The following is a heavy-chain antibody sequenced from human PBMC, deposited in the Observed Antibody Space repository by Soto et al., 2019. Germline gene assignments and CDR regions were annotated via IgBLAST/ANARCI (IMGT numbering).Heavy chain of an antibody. CDR1: GGSFSGYY. D-gene: IGHD2-2*01. CDR2: INHSGST. J-gene: IGHJ6*02. CDR3: ARAWYQLATQNHYYYGMDV. Sequence: PSETLSLTCAVYGGSFSGYYWSWIRQPPGKGLEWIGEINHSGSTNYNPSLKSRVTISVDTSKNQFSLKLSSVTAADTAVYYCARAWYQLATQNHYYYGMDVWGQGTTVTVSS. V-gene: IGHV4-34*01.